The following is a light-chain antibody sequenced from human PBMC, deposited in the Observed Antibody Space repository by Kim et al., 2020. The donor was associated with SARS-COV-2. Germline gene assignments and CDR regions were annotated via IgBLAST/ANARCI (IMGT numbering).Light chain of an antibody. V-gene: IGLV2-14*03. Sequence: HSITISCRRTSSDVGAYNYVSWYQQYPDKVPKLIIFDVNNRPSGISNRFSGSKSGNTASLTISGLQADDAADYYCSSYTNRRTYVFGTGTKVTVL. CDR3: SSYTNRRTYV. CDR1: SSDVGAYNY. J-gene: IGLJ1*01. CDR2: DVN.